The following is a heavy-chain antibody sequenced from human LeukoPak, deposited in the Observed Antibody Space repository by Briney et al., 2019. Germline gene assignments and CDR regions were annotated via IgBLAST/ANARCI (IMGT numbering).Heavy chain of an antibody. Sequence: GGSLRLSCAASGFSFGDFGMSWVRQAPGKGLEWVSGINWNGVGTSYIDSVKGRFTVSGDNAKNSLYLQMNSLRGEDTALYFCARGRYDISTVHRFFYYGMDVWGQGAPVTVSS. D-gene: IGHD3-22*01. J-gene: IGHJ6*02. V-gene: IGHV3-20*04. CDR3: ARGRYDISTVHRFFYYGMDV. CDR2: INWNGVGT. CDR1: GFSFGDFG.